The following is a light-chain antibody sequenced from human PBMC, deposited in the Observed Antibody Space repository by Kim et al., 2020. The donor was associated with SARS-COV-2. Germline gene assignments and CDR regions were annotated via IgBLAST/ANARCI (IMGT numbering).Light chain of an antibody. CDR2: QDY. J-gene: IGLJ2*01. CDR1: GNKY. CDR3: QAWDSYIVV. V-gene: IGLV3-1*01. Sequence: GNKYVSGYHQKPGQSPVLVIYQDYRRPSGIPERFSGSNSGNTATLTISGAQTMDEADYYCQAWDSYIVVFGGGTQLTVL.